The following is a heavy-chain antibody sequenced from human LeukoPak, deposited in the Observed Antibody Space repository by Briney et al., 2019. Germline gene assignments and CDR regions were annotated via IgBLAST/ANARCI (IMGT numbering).Heavy chain of an antibody. J-gene: IGHJ4*02. CDR2: ITGSGSST. Sequence: PGGSLRLSCAASGFTFSSYAMSWVRQAPGKGLEWVSTITGSGSSTYYADSVKGRFTISRDKSMNTLFLQMSSLRAEDTAAYYCAKGSFWGQGTLVTVSS. CDR3: AKGSF. D-gene: IGHD3-10*01. CDR1: GFTFSSYA. V-gene: IGHV3-23*01.